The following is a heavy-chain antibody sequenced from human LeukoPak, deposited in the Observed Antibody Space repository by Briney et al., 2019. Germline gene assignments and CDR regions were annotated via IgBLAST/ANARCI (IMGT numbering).Heavy chain of an antibody. V-gene: IGHV4-39*01. J-gene: IGHJ4*02. CDR2: IYQSGSGSS. CDR3: ASTLRFLPYRRFDY. D-gene: IGHD3-3*01. Sequence: PSETLSLTCSVSGGSIISSNYYWGWIRQPPGKGLEWIGSIYQSGSGSSYYNPSLKSRVTISGDTSKNQFFLRLSSVTDADTAVYYCASTLRFLPYRRFDYWGQGTLVTVPS. CDR1: GGSIISSNYY.